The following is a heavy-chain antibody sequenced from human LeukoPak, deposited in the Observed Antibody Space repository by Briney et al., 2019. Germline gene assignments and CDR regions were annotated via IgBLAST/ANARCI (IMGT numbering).Heavy chain of an antibody. D-gene: IGHD3-9*01. CDR2: IYTSGST. J-gene: IGHJ4*02. Sequence: TSETLSLTCTVSGGSISSGSYYWSWIRQPAGKGLEWIGRIYTSGSTNYNPSLKSRVTISVDTSNNQFSLKLSSVTAADTAVYYCAREGGLRYFDWLFDYFDYWGQGTLVTVSS. CDR1: GGSISSGSYY. CDR3: AREGGLRYFDWLFDYFDY. V-gene: IGHV4-61*02.